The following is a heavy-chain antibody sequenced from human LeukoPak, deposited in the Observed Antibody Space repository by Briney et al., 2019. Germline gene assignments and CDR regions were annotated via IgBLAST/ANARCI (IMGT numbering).Heavy chain of an antibody. CDR1: GGSISSGDYY. CDR2: IYYSGST. D-gene: IGHD6-25*01. J-gene: IGHJ5*02. CDR3: ARYSSGWDGRWFDP. V-gene: IGHV4-30-4*08. Sequence: PSQTLSLTCTVSGGSISSGDYYWSWIRQPPGKGLEWIGYIYYSGSTYYNPSLKSRVTISVDTSENQFSLKLSSVTAADTAVYYCARYSSGWDGRWFDPWGQGTLVTVSS.